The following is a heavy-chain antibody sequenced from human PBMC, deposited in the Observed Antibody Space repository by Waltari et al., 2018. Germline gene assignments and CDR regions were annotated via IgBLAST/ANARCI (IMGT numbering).Heavy chain of an antibody. J-gene: IGHJ4*02. CDR3: VKDLTGTNFDY. D-gene: IGHD7-27*01. CDR2: IYSGGST. CDR1: GFTFSSYA. Sequence: EVQLLESGGGLVQPGGSLRLSCAASGFTFSSYAMRWVRQAPGKGLEWVSVIYSGGSTYYADSVKGRFTISRDNSKNTLYLQMNSLRAEDTAVYYCVKDLTGTNFDYWGQGTLVTVSS. V-gene: IGHV3-23*03.